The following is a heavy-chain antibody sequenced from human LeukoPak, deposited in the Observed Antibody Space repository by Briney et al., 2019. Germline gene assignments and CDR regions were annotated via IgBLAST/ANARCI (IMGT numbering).Heavy chain of an antibody. D-gene: IGHD6-13*01. J-gene: IGHJ4*02. CDR2: ISAYNGNT. Sequence: AAVTVSFKASGYTFTIYGISWVRQAPGQGKEGMGLISAYNGNTNYAQKLQGRVTMTTDTSTSTAYMELRSLRSDDTAVYYCARDGGAAAGDYWGQGTLVTVSS. V-gene: IGHV1-18*01. CDR1: GYTFTIYG. CDR3: ARDGGAAAGDY.